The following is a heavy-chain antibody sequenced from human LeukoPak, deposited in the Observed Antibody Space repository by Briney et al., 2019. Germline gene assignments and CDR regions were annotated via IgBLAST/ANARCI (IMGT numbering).Heavy chain of an antibody. CDR2: IYYSGST. CDR1: GGSISSSSYY. J-gene: IGHJ4*02. CDR3: ARYDFWSGYPDY. D-gene: IGHD3-3*01. Sequence: PSETLSLTCTVSGGSISSSSYYWGWIRQPPGKGLEWIGSIYYSGSTYYNPSLKSRVTISVDTSKNQFSLKLSSVTAADTAVCYCARYDFWSGYPDYWGQGTLVTVSS. V-gene: IGHV4-39*01.